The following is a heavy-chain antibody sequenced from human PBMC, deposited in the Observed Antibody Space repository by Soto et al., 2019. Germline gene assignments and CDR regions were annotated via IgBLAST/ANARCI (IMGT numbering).Heavy chain of an antibody. V-gene: IGHV3-30*18. CDR1: GFTFSSYG. D-gene: IGHD3-22*01. Sequence: QVQLVESGGGVVQPGRSLRLSCAASGFTFSSYGMHWVRQAPGKGLEWVAVISYDGSNKYYADSVKGRFTISRDNSKNTLYLQMNSLRAEDTTVYYCAKDRYYYDRSWGQGTLVTVSS. CDR2: ISYDGSNK. J-gene: IGHJ4*02. CDR3: AKDRYYYDRS.